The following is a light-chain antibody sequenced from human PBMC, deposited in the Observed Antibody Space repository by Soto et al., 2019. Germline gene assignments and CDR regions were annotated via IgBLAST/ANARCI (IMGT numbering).Light chain of an antibody. CDR2: STN. J-gene: IGLJ2*01. CDR1: SSNIGRKY. V-gene: IGLV1-44*01. CDR3: ATWDDSVTGVV. Sequence: QAVVTQPPSASGTPGQRVTISCSGSSSNIGRKYVTWYQQVPGTAPKLLIYSTNQRPSGVPDRFSGSKSGTSASLAISGLQSEDEADYHCATWDDSVTGVVFGGGTQLTVL.